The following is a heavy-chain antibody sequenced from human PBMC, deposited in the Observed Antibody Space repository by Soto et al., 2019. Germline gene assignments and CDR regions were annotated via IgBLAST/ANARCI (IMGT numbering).Heavy chain of an antibody. CDR3: ARTPDI. J-gene: IGHJ3*02. CDR1: GGSISSGGYS. Sequence: QLQLQESGSGLVKPSQTLSLTCAVSGGSISSGGYSWSWIRQPPGKGLEWIGYIYHSGSTYDNPSLQTRVTTSVDRSKNQCSLKLRSVTAADTAVYYWARTPDIWGQGTMVTVSS. V-gene: IGHV4-30-2*01. CDR2: IYHSGST.